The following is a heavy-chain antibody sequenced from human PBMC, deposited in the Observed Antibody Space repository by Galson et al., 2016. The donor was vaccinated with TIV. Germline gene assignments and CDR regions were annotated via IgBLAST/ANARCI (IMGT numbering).Heavy chain of an antibody. CDR3: ARDDGSTSGSDF. CDR2: INPNSGGT. CDR1: GYTFTGQY. J-gene: IGHJ4*02. V-gene: IGHV1-2*02. Sequence: SVKVSCKASGYTFTGQYMHWVRQAPGQGLEWMGWINPNSGGTNYEQKFQGRVTMTRDTSITTAYMELSRLRSDDTAVYYCARDDGSTSGSDFWGQGTLVSFSS. D-gene: IGHD3-22*01.